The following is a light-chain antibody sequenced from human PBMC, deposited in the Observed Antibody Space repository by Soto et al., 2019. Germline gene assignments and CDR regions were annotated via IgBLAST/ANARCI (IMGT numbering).Light chain of an antibody. CDR3: QVWDNSSDHLV. Sequence: SYELTQPPSVSVAPGKTARITCGGNNIGSKSVQWYQQRPGQAPVLVIYYDSDRPSGIPERFSGSNSGNTATLTISGVEAGDEADYYCQVWDNSSDHLVFGGGTKLTVL. V-gene: IGLV3-21*04. CDR1: NIGSKS. J-gene: IGLJ2*01. CDR2: YDS.